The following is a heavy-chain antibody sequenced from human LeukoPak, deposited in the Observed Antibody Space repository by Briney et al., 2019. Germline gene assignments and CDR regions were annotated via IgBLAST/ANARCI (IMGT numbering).Heavy chain of an antibody. D-gene: IGHD3-3*01. CDR1: GDSVSSNSAA. J-gene: IGHJ4*02. CDR3: ARGGYYDFWSGSREYFDY. V-gene: IGHV6-1*01. Sequence: SQTLSLTCAISGDSVSSNSAAWNWIRQSPSRGLEWLGTTYYRSKWYNDYAVSVKSRITINPDTSKNQFSLQLNSVTPEDTAVYYCARGGYYDFWSGSREYFDYWGQGTLVTVSS. CDR2: TYYRSKWYN.